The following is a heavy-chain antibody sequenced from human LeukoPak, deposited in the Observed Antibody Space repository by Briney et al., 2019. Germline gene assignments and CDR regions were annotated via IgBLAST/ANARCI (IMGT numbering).Heavy chain of an antibody. V-gene: IGHV4-59*01. CDR2: FYYTGST. Sequence: PSETLSLTCTVSGGSIDTWYLSWIRQPPGRGLEWIGSFYYTGSTYYNPSLKSRVTMSVGTSKNQFSLKLSSVTAADTAVYYCARENWDRGNYYGMDVWGQGTTVTVSS. CDR1: GGSIDTWY. J-gene: IGHJ6*02. CDR3: ARENWDRGNYYGMDV. D-gene: IGHD7-27*01.